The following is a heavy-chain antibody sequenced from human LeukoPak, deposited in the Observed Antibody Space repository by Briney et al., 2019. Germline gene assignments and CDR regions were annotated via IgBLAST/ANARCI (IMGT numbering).Heavy chain of an antibody. V-gene: IGHV3-66*01. J-gene: IGHJ4*02. CDR2: IYSGGST. CDR3: AKDKTWELLLACYFDY. Sequence: GGSLRLSCAASGFTVSSNYMSWVRQAPGKGLEWVSVIYSGGSTYYADSVKGRFTISRDNSKNTLYLQMNSLRAEDTAVYYCAKDKTWELLLACYFDYWGQGTLVTVSS. CDR1: GFTVSSNY. D-gene: IGHD1-26*01.